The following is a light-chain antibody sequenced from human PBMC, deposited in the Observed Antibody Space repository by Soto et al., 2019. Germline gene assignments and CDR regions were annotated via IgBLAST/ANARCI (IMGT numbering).Light chain of an antibody. V-gene: IGKV3-15*01. CDR1: QSVSGN. J-gene: IGKJ3*01. CDR3: HQYNNWPPIT. Sequence: EIVMTQSPATLSVSPWERATLSCRASQSVSGNLAWYQQKPGQAPRLLIYAASTRATRIPARFSGSGSGTEFTLTISSLQSEDFSVYYCHQYNNWPPITFGPGTKVDIK. CDR2: AAS.